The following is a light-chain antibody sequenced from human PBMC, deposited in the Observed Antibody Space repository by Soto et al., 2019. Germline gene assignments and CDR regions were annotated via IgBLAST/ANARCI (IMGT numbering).Light chain of an antibody. CDR1: QTINSW. J-gene: IGKJ2*01. Sequence: DIQMTQSPSTLSASVRDRVTITCRASQTINSWLAWYQQRPGKAPRLLIYKASTLESGVPSRFSGSGSGTEFTLTISTLQPDDFATYYCQQYDGIPYTFGQGTKLDIK. CDR2: KAS. V-gene: IGKV1-5*03. CDR3: QQYDGIPYT.